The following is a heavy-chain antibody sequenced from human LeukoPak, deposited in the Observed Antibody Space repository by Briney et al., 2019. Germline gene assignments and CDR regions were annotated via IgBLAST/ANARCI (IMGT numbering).Heavy chain of an antibody. V-gene: IGHV4-38-2*02. Sequence: SETLSLTCTVSGYSISSGCYWGWIRQPPGKGLEWIGNIYHSGSAYYNPSLKSRVTLSVDTSKNQFSLMLRSVTAADTAVYYCARGLDTVVTPGDYWGQGTLVTVSS. D-gene: IGHD4-23*01. CDR2: IYHSGSA. CDR3: ARGLDTVVTPGDY. CDR1: GYSISSGCY. J-gene: IGHJ4*02.